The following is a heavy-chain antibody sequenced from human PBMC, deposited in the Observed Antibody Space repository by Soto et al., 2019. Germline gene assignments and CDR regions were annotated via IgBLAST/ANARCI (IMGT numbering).Heavy chain of an antibody. V-gene: IGHV3-33*01. CDR1: GCIFNSFG. CDR3: ARDGIGSGSYSFAY. Sequence: SGGSLRLSCAASGCIFNSFGMHWVRQAPGKGLEWVAVIGNDGSNTYYADSAKGRFTISRDNSENTAYLQMNSLRAEDTDVYSCARDGIGSGSYSFAYWGQGTLVTVSS. CDR2: IGNDGSNT. J-gene: IGHJ4*02. D-gene: IGHD1-26*01.